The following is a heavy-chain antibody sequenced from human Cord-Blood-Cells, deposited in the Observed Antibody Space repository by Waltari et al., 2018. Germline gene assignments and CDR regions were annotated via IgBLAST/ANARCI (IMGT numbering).Heavy chain of an antibody. CDR3: ASWKRGYCSSTSCYYFDY. V-gene: IGHV4-39*01. CDR1: GGSIRSSSYY. J-gene: IGHJ4*02. Sequence: QLQLQESGPGLVKPSETLSLTCTVSGGSIRSSSYYWGWIRQPPRKGLEWIGSIYYRGSTYNNPSLKVRVTISVDTSKSQFALKLSCVTAADTAVYYCASWKRGYCSSTSCYYFDYWGQGTLVTVSS. CDR2: IYYRGST. D-gene: IGHD2-2*01.